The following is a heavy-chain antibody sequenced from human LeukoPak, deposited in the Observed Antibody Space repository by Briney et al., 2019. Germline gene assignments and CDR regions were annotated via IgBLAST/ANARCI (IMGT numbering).Heavy chain of an antibody. CDR2: INPSGGST. V-gene: IGHV1-46*01. CDR3: ARGQQLVGGYFDY. CDR1: GYTFTSYG. J-gene: IGHJ4*02. Sequence: GASVKVSCKASGYTFTSYGISWVRQAPGQGLEWMGIINPSGGSTSYAQKFQGRVTMTRDTSTSTVYMELSSLRSEDTAVYYCARGQQLVGGYFDYWGQGTLVTVSS. D-gene: IGHD6-6*01.